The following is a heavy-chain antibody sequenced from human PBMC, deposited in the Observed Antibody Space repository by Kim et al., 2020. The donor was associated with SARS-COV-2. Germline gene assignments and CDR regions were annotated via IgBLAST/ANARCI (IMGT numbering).Heavy chain of an antibody. CDR2: SNK. CDR3: AGASGSYDF. Sequence: SNKYYGDSVKGRFTISRDNSKNTLSLKMNSLRAEDTAVYYCAGASGSYDFWGQGTLVTVSS. V-gene: IGHV3-30-3*01. J-gene: IGHJ4*02. D-gene: IGHD1-26*01.